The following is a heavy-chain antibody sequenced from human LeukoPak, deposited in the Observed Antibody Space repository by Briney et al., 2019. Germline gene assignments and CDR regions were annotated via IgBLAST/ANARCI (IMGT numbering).Heavy chain of an antibody. V-gene: IGHV6-1*01. Sequence: SQSLSLTSAISGDSVSSNSAAWNWIRQPPSRGVEWLGRTYYRSEWYNDYAVSVRGRITIKPDTSKSPVSLQLNSVTLADTAEYYCARDWEGMDYWGQGTLVTVSS. CDR3: ARDWEGMDY. J-gene: IGHJ4*02. D-gene: IGHD1-26*01. CDR1: GDSVSSNSAA. CDR2: TYYRSEWYN.